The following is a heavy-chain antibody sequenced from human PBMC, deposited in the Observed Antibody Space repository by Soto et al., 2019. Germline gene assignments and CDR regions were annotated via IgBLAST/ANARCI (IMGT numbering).Heavy chain of an antibody. Sequence: EVQLLESGGGLVQPGGSLRLSCAASGFNFNNYAMSWVRQAPGKGLEWVAVIRGGAGKTSYADSVKGRFTISRDNSNNTLYLQMENLRAEDTALYYCTKDLSLHYDVWDGYYADFWGQGTLVTVSS. CDR2: IRGGAGKT. J-gene: IGHJ4*02. V-gene: IGHV3-23*01. CDR1: GFNFNNYA. CDR3: TKDLSLHYDVWDGYYADF. D-gene: IGHD3-3*01.